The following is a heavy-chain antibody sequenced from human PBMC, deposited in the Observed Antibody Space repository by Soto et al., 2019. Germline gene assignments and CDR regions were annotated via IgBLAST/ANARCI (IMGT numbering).Heavy chain of an antibody. V-gene: IGHV3-21*01. CDR2: ISSSSSYI. CDR1: GFTFSSYS. J-gene: IGHJ3*02. Sequence: PGGSLRLSCAASGFTFSSYSMNWVRQAPGKGLEWVSSISSSSSYIYYADSVKGRFTISRDNDKNSLYLQMNSLRAEDTAVYYCARDSHYYDSSGYHLDAFDIWGQGTMVTVSS. CDR3: ARDSHYYDSSGYHLDAFDI. D-gene: IGHD3-22*01.